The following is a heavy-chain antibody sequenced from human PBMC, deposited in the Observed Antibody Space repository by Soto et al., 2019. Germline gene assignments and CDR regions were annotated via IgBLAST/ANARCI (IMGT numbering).Heavy chain of an antibody. CDR1: GYSFIGYY. V-gene: IGHV1-2*02. Sequence: ASVKVSCKASGYSFIGYYMHWVRQAPGQGLEWMGWINPKSGVTNYAQKFQGRVTMTRDTSITTAYMELSSLRSDDTAVYYCARGHVNWFEPWGQGTSVKVSS. J-gene: IGHJ5*02. CDR3: ARGHVNWFEP. CDR2: INPKSGVT.